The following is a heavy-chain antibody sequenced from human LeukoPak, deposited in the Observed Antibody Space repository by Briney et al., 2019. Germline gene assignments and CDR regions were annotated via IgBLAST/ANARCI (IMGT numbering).Heavy chain of an antibody. Sequence: GGSLRLSCAASGFTFSNYAMTWVRQAPGRGLEWVSAISGSGDSTFFADSVKGRFIISRDNSNDSLFLQMNSLRVEDTAVYYWLIQGGGNDYWGQETLVTVSS. V-gene: IGHV3-23*01. D-gene: IGHD3-16*01. J-gene: IGHJ4*02. CDR2: ISGSGDST. CDR1: GFTFSNYA. CDR3: LIQGGGNDY.